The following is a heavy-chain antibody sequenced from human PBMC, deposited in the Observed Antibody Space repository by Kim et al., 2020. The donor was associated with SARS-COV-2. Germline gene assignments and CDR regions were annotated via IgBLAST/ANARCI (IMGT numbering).Heavy chain of an antibody. V-gene: IGHV3-30*02. CDR3: AKGLVRGSSSFDI. D-gene: IGHD6-19*01. J-gene: IGHJ3*02. Sequence: GYSWRARFAVSRDNTEKTLYVRMNSLRAEDTAVYYCAKGLVRGSSSFDIWGQGTMVTVSS.